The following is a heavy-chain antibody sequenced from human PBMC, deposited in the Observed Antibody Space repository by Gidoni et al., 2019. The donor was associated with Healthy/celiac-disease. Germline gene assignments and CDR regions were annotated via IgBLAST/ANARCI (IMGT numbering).Heavy chain of an antibody. J-gene: IGHJ5*02. V-gene: IGHV4-34*01. CDR3: ARLPQRITIFGVPRAGKNWFDP. Sequence: QVQLQQWGAGLLKPSETLSLTCAVYGGSFSGYYWSWTRQPPGKGLEWIGEINHSGSTNYNPSLKSRVTISVDTSKNQFFLKLSSVTAADTAVYYCARLPQRITIFGVPRAGKNWFDPWGQGTLVTVSS. CDR1: GGSFSGYY. CDR2: INHSGST. D-gene: IGHD3-3*01.